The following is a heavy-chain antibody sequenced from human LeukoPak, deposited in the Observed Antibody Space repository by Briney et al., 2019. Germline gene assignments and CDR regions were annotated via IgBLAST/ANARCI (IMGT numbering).Heavy chain of an antibody. CDR2: ISSSSTI. J-gene: IGHJ4*02. CDR1: GFTFSSYS. V-gene: IGHV3-48*01. Sequence: GGSLRLSCAASGFTFSSYSMNWVRQAPGKGLEWVSYISSSSTIYYADSVKGRFTISRDNAKNSLHLQMSSLRAEDTAVYYCARAERDYDFWSGYGGIDYWGQGTLVTVSS. CDR3: ARAERDYDFWSGYGGIDY. D-gene: IGHD3-3*01.